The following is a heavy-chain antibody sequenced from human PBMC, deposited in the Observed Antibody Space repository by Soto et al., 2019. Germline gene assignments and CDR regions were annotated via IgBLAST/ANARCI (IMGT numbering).Heavy chain of an antibody. J-gene: IGHJ5*02. Sequence: GGSLRLSCAASGFTFSSYAMSWVRQAPGKGLEWVSAISGSGGSTYYADSVKGRFTISRDNSKNTLYLQMNSLRAEDTAVYYCAKITTIFGVVDPNWFDPWGQGTLVTVSS. CDR1: GFTFSSYA. CDR3: AKITTIFGVVDPNWFDP. CDR2: ISGSGGST. V-gene: IGHV3-23*01. D-gene: IGHD3-3*01.